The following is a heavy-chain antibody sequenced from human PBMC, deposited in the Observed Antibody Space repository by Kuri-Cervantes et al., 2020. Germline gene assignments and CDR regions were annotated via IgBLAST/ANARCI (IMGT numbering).Heavy chain of an antibody. CDR1: GFTVSSNY. Sequence: GGSLRLSCAASGFTVSSNYMSWVRQAPGKGLEWVSVIYSGGSTYYADSVKGRFTISRDNSKNTLYLQMNSLRAEDTAVYYCARVAPNYYYGMDAWGQGTTVTVSS. CDR2: IYSGGST. V-gene: IGHV3-66*01. J-gene: IGHJ6*02. D-gene: IGHD2-15*01. CDR3: ARVAPNYYYGMDA.